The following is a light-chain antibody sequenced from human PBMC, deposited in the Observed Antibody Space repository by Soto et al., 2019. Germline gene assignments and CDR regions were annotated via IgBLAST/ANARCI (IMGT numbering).Light chain of an antibody. CDR2: GAS. CDR1: QSVSSSY. CDR3: QQYGSSLVT. J-gene: IGKJ4*01. V-gene: IGKV3-20*01. Sequence: EIVMTQSPATLSVSPGERATLSCRASQSVSSSYLAWYQQKPGQAPRLLIYGASSRATGIPDRFSGSGSGTDFTLTISRLEPEDFAVYYCQQYGSSLVTFGGGTKVDIK.